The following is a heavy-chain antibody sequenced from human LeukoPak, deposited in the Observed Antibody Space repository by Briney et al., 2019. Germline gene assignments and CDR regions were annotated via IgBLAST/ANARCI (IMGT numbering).Heavy chain of an antibody. CDR1: GGSISSGGYY. Sequence: SSQTPSLTCTVSGGSISSGGYYWSWIRQHPGKGLEWIGYIYYSGSTYYNPSLKSRVTISVDTSKNQFSLKLSSVTAADTAVYYCARDRPVGGSGISSRFDPWGQGTLVTVSS. J-gene: IGHJ5*02. D-gene: IGHD3-10*01. CDR3: ARDRPVGGSGISSRFDP. V-gene: IGHV4-31*03. CDR2: IYYSGST.